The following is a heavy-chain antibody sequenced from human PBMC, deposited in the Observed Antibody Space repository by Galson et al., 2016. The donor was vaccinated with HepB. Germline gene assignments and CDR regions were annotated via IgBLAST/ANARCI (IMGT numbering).Heavy chain of an antibody. CDR1: GFTVSGKY. J-gene: IGHJ3*02. CDR2: IFSGDAT. CDR3: EGYSDPFDI. V-gene: IGHV3-53*01. D-gene: IGHD3-22*01. Sequence: SLRLSCAASGFTVSGKYMSWARLAPGKGLEWVSVIFSGDATYYRDSVKGRSTISRDSSKNTLYLQMNNLRAEDTAVYYCEGYSDPFDIWDQGTMVTVSS.